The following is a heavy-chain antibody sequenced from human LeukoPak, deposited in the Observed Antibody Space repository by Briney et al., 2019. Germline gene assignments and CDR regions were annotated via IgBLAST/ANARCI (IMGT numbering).Heavy chain of an antibody. CDR1: GFTFSIYS. CDR3: ARETFYDSSGGFDS. V-gene: IGHV3-21*01. CDR2: ISSSSSYI. J-gene: IGHJ4*02. Sequence: GGFLRLSCAASGFTFSIYSMNWVRQAPGKGLEWVSSISSSSSYIYYADSVKGRFTISRDNAKNSLYLQMNSLRAEDTAVYYCARETFYDSSGGFDSWGQGTLVTVSS. D-gene: IGHD3-22*01.